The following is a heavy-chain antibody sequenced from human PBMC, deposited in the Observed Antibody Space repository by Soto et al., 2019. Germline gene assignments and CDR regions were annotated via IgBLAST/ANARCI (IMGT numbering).Heavy chain of an antibody. J-gene: IGHJ5*02. CDR1: GYTFTDYF. D-gene: IGHD3-10*01. Sequence: ASVKVSCKASGYTFTDYFVHWVRQAPGQGLEWMGYINPKRGDTKFAPKFQGRVTLTRDTSITTAYMDLRRLTSDDTAVYYCASWSGASGSYTAFTSWGPGALVTVSS. CDR2: INPKRGDT. CDR3: ASWSGASGSYTAFTS. V-gene: IGHV1-2*02.